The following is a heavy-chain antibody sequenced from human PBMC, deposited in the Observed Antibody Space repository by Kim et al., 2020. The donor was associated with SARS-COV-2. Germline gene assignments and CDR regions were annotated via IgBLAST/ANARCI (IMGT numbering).Heavy chain of an antibody. D-gene: IGHD2-15*01. J-gene: IGHJ6*02. V-gene: IGHV4-61*02. CDR1: GGSISSGSYY. Sequence: SETLSLTCTVSGGSISSGSYYWSWIRQPAGKGLEWIGRIYTSGSTNYNPSLKSRVTISVDTSKNQFSLKLSSVTAADTAVYYCARDQNGVVAADDYGMDVWGQGTTVTVSS. CDR2: IYTSGST. CDR3: ARDQNGVVAADDYGMDV.